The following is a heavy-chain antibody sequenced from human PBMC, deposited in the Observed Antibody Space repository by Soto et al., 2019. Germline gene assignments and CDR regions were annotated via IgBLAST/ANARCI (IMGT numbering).Heavy chain of an antibody. V-gene: IGHV3-30-3*01. J-gene: IGHJ4*02. Sequence: SLRLSCAASGFTLITFAMHWVRQAPGKGLEWVALVSNDENKKDYADSVKGRFTISRDNSKNTLYLQMSSLRAEDTAMYYCARDGDTYGYFKADYWGQG. CDR2: VSNDENKK. CDR1: GFTLITFA. D-gene: IGHD5-18*01. CDR3: ARDGDTYGYFKADY.